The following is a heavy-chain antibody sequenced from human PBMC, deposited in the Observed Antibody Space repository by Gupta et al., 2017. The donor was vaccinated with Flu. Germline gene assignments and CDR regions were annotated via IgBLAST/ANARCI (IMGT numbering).Heavy chain of an antibody. J-gene: IGHJ4*02. D-gene: IGHD3-10*01. CDR2: IGTAGSMK. CDR3: ARNRGWHQFDY. Sequence: WVRQAPGKGLEGVANIGTAGSMKSNADCGKSRFTISRDNAKDSLYVQMNSLGVDDTALYYYARNRGWHQFDYWGQCALVTVSS. V-gene: IGHV3-7*01.